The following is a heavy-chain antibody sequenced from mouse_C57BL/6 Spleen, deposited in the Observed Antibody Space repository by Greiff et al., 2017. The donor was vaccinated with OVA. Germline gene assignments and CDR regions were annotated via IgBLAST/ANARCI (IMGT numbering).Heavy chain of an antibody. V-gene: IGHV3-6*01. CDR1: GYSITSGYY. Sequence: VQLQQSGPGLVKPSQSLSLTCSVTGYSITSGYYWNWIRQFPGNKLEWMGYISYDGSNNYNPSLKNRISITRDTSKNQFFLKLNSVTTEDTATYYCARGPPYYGSSSFDYWGQGTTLTVSS. J-gene: IGHJ2*01. CDR3: ARGPPYYGSSSFDY. D-gene: IGHD1-1*01. CDR2: ISYDGSN.